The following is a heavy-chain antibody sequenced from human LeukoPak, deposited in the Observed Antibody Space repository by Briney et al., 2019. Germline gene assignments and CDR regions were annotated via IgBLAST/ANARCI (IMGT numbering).Heavy chain of an antibody. CDR1: GGSFSGYY. D-gene: IGHD3-22*01. CDR2: INHSGST. V-gene: IGHV4-34*01. CDR3: ACLTTAVAFDI. Sequence: SETLSLTCAVYGGSFSGYYWSWIRQPPGKGLEWVGEINHSGSTNYNPSLKSRVTISVDTSKNQFSLKLSSVTAADTAVYYCACLTTAVAFDIWGQGTMVTASS. J-gene: IGHJ3*02.